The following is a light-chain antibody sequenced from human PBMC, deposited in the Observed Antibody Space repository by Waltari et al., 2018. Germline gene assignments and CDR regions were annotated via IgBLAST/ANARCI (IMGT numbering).Light chain of an antibody. CDR1: SSNIGPNY. CDR2: RND. J-gene: IGLJ2*01. CDR3: ATWDDSLSGPSVV. V-gene: IGLV1-47*01. Sequence: QSVLTQPPSASGTPGQTVTISCSGSSSNIGPNYVYWYQQLPGTAPKFLIYRNDQRASGVPDRFSGSKSGTSASLAISGLRAEDEADYYCATWDDSLSGPSVVFGGGTKLTVL.